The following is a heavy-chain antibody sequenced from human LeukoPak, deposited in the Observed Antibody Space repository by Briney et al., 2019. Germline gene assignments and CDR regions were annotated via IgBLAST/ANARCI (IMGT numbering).Heavy chain of an antibody. J-gene: IGHJ4*02. Sequence: KTGGSLRLSCAASGFTFSSYSMNWVRQAPGKGLEWVSSISSSSSYIYYADSVKGRFTISRDNAKNSLYLQMNSLRAEDTAVYYCARDRSSMSTFDYWGQGTLVTVSS. CDR1: GFTFSSYS. CDR3: ARDRSSMSTFDY. CDR2: ISSSSSYI. D-gene: IGHD2/OR15-2a*01. V-gene: IGHV3-21*01.